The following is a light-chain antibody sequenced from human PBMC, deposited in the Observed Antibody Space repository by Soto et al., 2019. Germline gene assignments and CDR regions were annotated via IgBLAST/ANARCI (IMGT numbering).Light chain of an antibody. CDR2: AAS. CDR3: QQSYSTPT. CDR1: QSISSY. Sequence: DIQMTQSPSSLSASVGERVTITCRASQSISSYLNWYQQKPGKAPKLLIYAASSLQSGVPSRFSGSGSGTDFTLTISSLQPEDFATYYYQQSYSTPTFGQGTKVEIK. J-gene: IGKJ1*01. V-gene: IGKV1-39*01.